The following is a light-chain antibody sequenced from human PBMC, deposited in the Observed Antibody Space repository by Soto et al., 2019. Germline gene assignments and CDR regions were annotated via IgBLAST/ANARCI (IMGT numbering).Light chain of an antibody. CDR2: DAS. J-gene: IGKJ1*01. Sequence: EVVLTQSPATLSVSPGDRATLSCRASQYIGSAVAWYHQRSGQAPRLLIFDASIRVPTTPARFSGSVSGTEFTLTISSLESEDFAVYFCQQYGERPRAFGQGTKVDI. CDR3: QQYGERPRA. V-gene: IGKV3-15*01. CDR1: QYIGSA.